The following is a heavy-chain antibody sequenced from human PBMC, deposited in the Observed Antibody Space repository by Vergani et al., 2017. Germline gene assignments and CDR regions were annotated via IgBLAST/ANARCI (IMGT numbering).Heavy chain of an antibody. CDR2: ISGSGGST. J-gene: IGHJ4*02. CDR3: AKDQRSIISGSYSGY. V-gene: IGHV3-23*01. CDR1: GFTFSNYA. Sequence: EVQLLESGGGLVQPGGSLRLSCTASGFTFSNYAMSWVRQAPGKGLEWVSTISGSGGSTYYADSVKGRFPISRDNSKNTLYLQMTSLRAEDTAVYYCAKDQRSIISGSYSGYWGQGTLVTVSS. D-gene: IGHD1-26*01.